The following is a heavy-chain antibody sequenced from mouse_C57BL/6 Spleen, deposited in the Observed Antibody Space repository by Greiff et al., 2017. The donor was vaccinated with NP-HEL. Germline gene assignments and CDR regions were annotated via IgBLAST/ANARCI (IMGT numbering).Heavy chain of an antibody. CDR3: AREGVYYYGSSYFYYFDY. D-gene: IGHD1-1*01. V-gene: IGHV5-16*01. Sequence: EVKLVESEGGLVQPGSSMKLSCTASGFTFSDYYMAWVRQVPEKGLEWVANINYDGSSTYYLDSLKSRFIISRDNAKNILYLQMSSLKSEDTATYYCAREGVYYYGSSYFYYFDYWGQGTTLTVSS. CDR2: INYDGSST. J-gene: IGHJ2*01. CDR1: GFTFSDYY.